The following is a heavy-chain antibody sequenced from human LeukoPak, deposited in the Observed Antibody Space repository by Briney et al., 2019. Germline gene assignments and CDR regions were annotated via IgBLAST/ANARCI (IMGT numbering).Heavy chain of an antibody. CDR2: INPNSGGT. CDR3: ARDGLIAAAGTNWFDP. Sequence: ASVKVSCKASGYTFTGYYMHWVRQAPGQGLEWMGWINPNSGGTNYAQKFQGRVTMTRDTSISTAYMELSRLGSDDTAVYYCARDGLIAAAGTNWFDPWGQGTLVTVSS. CDR1: GYTFTGYY. V-gene: IGHV1-2*02. J-gene: IGHJ5*02. D-gene: IGHD6-13*01.